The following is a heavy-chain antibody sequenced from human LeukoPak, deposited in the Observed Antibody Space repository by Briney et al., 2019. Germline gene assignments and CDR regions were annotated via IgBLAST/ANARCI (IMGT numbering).Heavy chain of an antibody. V-gene: IGHV3-74*01. Sequence: GGSLRLSCAASGFTFSSYWMHWVRQAPGKGLVWVSRINSAGSTTAYAGSVKGRFTISRDNAKNTLYLQMNSLRAEDTAVYYCARVSGQAAAGVYWFDPWGQGTLVTVSS. CDR1: GFTFSSYW. J-gene: IGHJ5*02. D-gene: IGHD6-13*01. CDR3: ARVSGQAAAGVYWFDP. CDR2: INSAGSTT.